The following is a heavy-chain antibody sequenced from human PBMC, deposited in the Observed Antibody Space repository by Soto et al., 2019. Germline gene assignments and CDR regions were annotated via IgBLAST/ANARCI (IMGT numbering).Heavy chain of an antibody. CDR1: GFTFSSYA. J-gene: IGHJ6*02. Sequence: PGGSLRLSCAASGFTFSSYAMSWVRQAPGKVLEWVSAISGSGGSTYYADSVKCRFTISRDNPKNTLYLRMNSLRAEDTAVCYCAKWSGGPHYSSYGMDVWGQGTTVTVSS. D-gene: IGHD2-15*01. V-gene: IGHV3-23*01. CDR3: AKWSGGPHYSSYGMDV. CDR2: ISGSGGST.